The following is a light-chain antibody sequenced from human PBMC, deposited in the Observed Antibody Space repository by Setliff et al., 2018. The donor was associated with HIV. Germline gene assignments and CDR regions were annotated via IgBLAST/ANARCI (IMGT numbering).Light chain of an antibody. J-gene: IGLJ1*01. Sequence: QSALTQPASVSGSPGQSITISCTGTSSDVGAYDFVSWHQKYPGKAPKLLIYDVNERPSGVPDRFSGSKSGNTASLTISMLQAEDEAEYYCCSYAGTSYVFGSGTKVTVL. CDR2: DVN. CDR3: CSYAGTSYV. V-gene: IGLV2-11*01. CDR1: SSDVGAYDF.